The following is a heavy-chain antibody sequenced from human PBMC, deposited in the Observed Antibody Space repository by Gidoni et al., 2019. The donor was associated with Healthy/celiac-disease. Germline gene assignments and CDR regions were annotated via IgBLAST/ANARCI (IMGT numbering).Heavy chain of an antibody. CDR3: AVGDYSSGWPFDY. CDR2: IYYSGST. V-gene: IGHV4-59*01. D-gene: IGHD6-19*01. J-gene: IGHJ4*02. CDR1: VGPISSSY. Sequence: QVQLQESGPGLVKPSETLSLTSPAPVGPISSSYWSWIRQPHGKGLEWIGYIYYSGSTNYNPSPKSRVTISVDTSKNQFSLKLSSVTAADTAVYYCAVGDYSSGWPFDYWGQGTLVTVSS.